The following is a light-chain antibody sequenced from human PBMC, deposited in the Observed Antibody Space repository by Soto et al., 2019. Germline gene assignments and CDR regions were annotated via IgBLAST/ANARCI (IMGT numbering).Light chain of an antibody. Sequence: DIQMTQSPSSLSASVGDRVSITCRASEPISYYLNWYQHKSGRAPQLLIFAVSSLQSGAPTRFRGSGSETDFTLTITNLQPEDVATYYCQQSFTIPITLGQGTRLHIK. CDR1: EPISYY. CDR2: AVS. V-gene: IGKV1-39*01. J-gene: IGKJ5*01. CDR3: QQSFTIPIT.